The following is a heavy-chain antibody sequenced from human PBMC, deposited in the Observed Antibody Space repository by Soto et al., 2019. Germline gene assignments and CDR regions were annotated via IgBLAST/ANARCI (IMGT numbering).Heavy chain of an antibody. D-gene: IGHD5-12*01. CDR2: IYYSGST. Sequence: SETLSLTCTVSGGSVSSGSYYWSWIRQPPGKGLEWIGYIYYSGSTNYNPSLKSRVTISVDTSKNQFSLKLSSVTAADTAVYYCARVGYSGYDRFFFDYWGQGTLVTVSS. CDR3: ARVGYSGYDRFFFDY. V-gene: IGHV4-61*01. J-gene: IGHJ4*02. CDR1: GGSVSSGSYY.